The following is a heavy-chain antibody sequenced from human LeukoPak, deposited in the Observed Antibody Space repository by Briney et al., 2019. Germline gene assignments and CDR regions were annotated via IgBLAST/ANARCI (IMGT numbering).Heavy chain of an antibody. D-gene: IGHD2-15*01. CDR3: ARAPVTSCRGAFCYPFDI. CDR1: GFALSSYA. J-gene: IGHJ4*02. CDR2: TSSSDAGT. V-gene: IGHV3-23*01. Sequence: GSLRLSCVASGFALSSYAMSWVRQAPGKGLEWVSATSSSDAGTYHAESVRGRFTISRDNSKNTLYLQMNSLRADDAAVYYCARAPVTSCRGAFCYPFDIWGQGTLVTVSS.